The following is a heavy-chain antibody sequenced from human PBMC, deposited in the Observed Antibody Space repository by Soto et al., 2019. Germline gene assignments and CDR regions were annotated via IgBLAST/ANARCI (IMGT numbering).Heavy chain of an antibody. Sequence: QVQLQESGPGLVKPSGTLSLTCAVSSGSISSRNWWSWVRQPPGKGLEWIGEIYHSGSTNYNPSLKGRVSISVDKSKNQFSLKLSSVAAADTAGYYCARELYCGDYGDSYYYMVVWGKGTTVTVSS. J-gene: IGHJ6*03. D-gene: IGHD4-17*01. V-gene: IGHV4-4*02. CDR2: IYHSGST. CDR1: SGSISSRNW. CDR3: ARELYCGDYGDSYYYMVV.